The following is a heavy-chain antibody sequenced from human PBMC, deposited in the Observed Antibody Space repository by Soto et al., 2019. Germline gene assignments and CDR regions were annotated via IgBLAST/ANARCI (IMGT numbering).Heavy chain of an antibody. D-gene: IGHD3-10*01. Sequence: KPSETLSLTCAVSGGSISSSNWWSWVRQPPGKGLEWIGEIYHSGSTNYNPSLKSRVTISVDKSKNQFSLKLSSVTAADTAVYYCAREGRYYYGSGRVGSMDVWGQGTTVTVSS. CDR2: IYHSGST. CDR3: AREGRYYYGSGRVGSMDV. CDR1: GGSISSSNW. V-gene: IGHV4-4*02. J-gene: IGHJ6*02.